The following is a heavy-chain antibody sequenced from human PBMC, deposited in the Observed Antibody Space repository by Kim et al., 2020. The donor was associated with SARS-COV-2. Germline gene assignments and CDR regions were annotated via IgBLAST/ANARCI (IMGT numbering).Heavy chain of an antibody. CDR1: GFTFSSYW. V-gene: IGHV3-74*01. Sequence: GGSLRLSCAASGFTFSSYWMHWVRQAPGKGLVWVSRINSDGSSTSYADSVKGRFTISRDNAKNTLYLQMNSLRAEDTAVYYCARSGDSSGYYFPHWGQGTLVTVSS. CDR3: ARSGDSSGYYFPH. D-gene: IGHD3-22*01. J-gene: IGHJ1*01. CDR2: INSDGSST.